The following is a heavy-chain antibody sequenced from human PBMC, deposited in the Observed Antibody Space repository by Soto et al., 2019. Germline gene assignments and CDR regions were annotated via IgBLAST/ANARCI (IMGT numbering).Heavy chain of an antibody. CDR2: IKTSAGGGAT. CDR1: XFSFNEAW. Sequence: EVQLVESAGGLVKPGGSLRLSCVASXFSFNEAWMNWVRQAPGEGLEWVGRIKTSAGGGATDYAAPVQGRFTISRDDSKNALYLHMNSLRTEDTAIYYCTTGSVEGIWGQGTTVTVSS. CDR3: TTGSVEGI. V-gene: IGHV3-15*07. D-gene: IGHD2-15*01. J-gene: IGHJ6*02.